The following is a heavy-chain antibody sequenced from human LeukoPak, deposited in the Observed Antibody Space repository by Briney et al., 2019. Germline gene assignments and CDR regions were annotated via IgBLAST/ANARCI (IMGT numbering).Heavy chain of an antibody. CDR1: GITVSKIY. J-gene: IGHJ4*02. CDR3: ASISDLLFYFVS. CDR2: FYTGGNT. Sequence: GGSLRLSCAGSGITVSKIYMSWVRQSPGKGLEWVSLFYTGGNTYYADSVKGRFTLSRDNSKNTVYLQMNSLRVEDTAVYFCASISDLLFYFVSWGQGTPVTVSS. V-gene: IGHV3-66*01.